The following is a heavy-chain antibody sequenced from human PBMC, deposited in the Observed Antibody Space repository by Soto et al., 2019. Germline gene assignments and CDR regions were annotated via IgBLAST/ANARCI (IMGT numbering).Heavy chain of an antibody. J-gene: IGHJ6*02. D-gene: IGHD5-12*01. CDR2: IYYSGST. V-gene: IGHV4-59*08. CDR3: VRMGKWLRPTANSDGMDV. Sequence: QVQLQESGPGLVKPSETLSLTCTVSGGSISPYYWSWIRQSPGKGLEYIGYIYYSGSTNYNPSLKSRVTRSVDTSKNQFSLKLTSVTAADTAVYYCVRMGKWLRPTANSDGMDVWGQGTTVSVSS. CDR1: GGSISPYY.